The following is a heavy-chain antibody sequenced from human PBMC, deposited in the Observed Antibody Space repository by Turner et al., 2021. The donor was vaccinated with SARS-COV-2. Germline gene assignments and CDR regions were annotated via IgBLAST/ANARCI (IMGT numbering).Heavy chain of an antibody. J-gene: IGHJ4*02. D-gene: IGHD3-3*01. CDR3: AKAQLGYYLGVDY. V-gene: IGHV3-23*01. CDR1: GFTFSSYV. Sequence: EVQLLESGGGLVQPGGSLRLACAASGFTFSSYVMSWVRQAPGKGLEWVSSIRVSGGSTYYADSVKGRFTISRDNSKNTLYLQMNSLRAEDTAVYYCAKAQLGYYLGVDYWGQGTLVTVSS. CDR2: IRVSGGST.